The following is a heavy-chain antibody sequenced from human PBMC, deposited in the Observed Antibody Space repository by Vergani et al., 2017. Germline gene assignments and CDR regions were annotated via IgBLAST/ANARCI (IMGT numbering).Heavy chain of an antibody. CDR2: ISYDGSNK. CDR3: ARDWGPWDIVVVGNY. CDR1: GFRFSDYG. Sequence: HVQMVESGGGVVQPGRSLRLSCAVSGFRFSDYGMHWVRQAPGKGLEWVAVISYDGSNKYYADSVKGRFTISRDNSKNTLYLQMNSLRAEDTAVYYCARDWGPWDIVVVGNYWGQGTLVTVSS. J-gene: IGHJ4*02. D-gene: IGHD2-2*01. V-gene: IGHV3-30*03.